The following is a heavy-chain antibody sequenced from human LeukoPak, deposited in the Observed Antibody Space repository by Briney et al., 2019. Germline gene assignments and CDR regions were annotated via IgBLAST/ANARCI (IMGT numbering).Heavy chain of an antibody. CDR2: IKSKTDGGTT. D-gene: IGHD3-22*01. Sequence: SGGSLRLSCAASGFTFSNAWMSWVRQAPGKGLEWVGRIKSKTDGGTTDYAAPVKGRFTISRDDSKNTLYLQMNSLKTEDTAVYYCTTDTNDSSGPTWYYFDYWGQGTLVTVSS. CDR1: GFTFSNAW. J-gene: IGHJ4*02. V-gene: IGHV3-15*01. CDR3: TTDTNDSSGPTWYYFDY.